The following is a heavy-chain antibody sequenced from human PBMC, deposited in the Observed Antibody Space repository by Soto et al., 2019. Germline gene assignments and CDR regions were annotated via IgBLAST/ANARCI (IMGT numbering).Heavy chain of an antibody. D-gene: IGHD3-22*01. V-gene: IGHV3-30*18. Sequence: GGSLRLSCAASGFTFSSYGMHWVRQAPGKGLEWVAVISYDGSNKYYADSVKGRFTISRDNSKNTLYLQMNSLRAEDTAVYYCAKDDDSQLVPTFDYWGQGTLVTVSS. J-gene: IGHJ4*02. CDR2: ISYDGSNK. CDR3: AKDDDSQLVPTFDY. CDR1: GFTFSSYG.